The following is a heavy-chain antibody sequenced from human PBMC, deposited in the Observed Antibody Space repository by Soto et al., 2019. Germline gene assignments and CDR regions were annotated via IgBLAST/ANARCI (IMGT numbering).Heavy chain of an antibody. CDR3: AKDRRAGGNSAFYFDF. CDR2: ISATGGGT. D-gene: IGHD3-16*01. CDR1: GFEFSNYG. V-gene: IGHV3-23*01. Sequence: GGSLRLSCAASGFEFSNYGMSWVCQAPGTGLEWVSLISATGGGTYYSDSVKGRLTISRDNSHNTLYLQVHSLTAEDTAVYYCAKDRRAGGNSAFYFDFWGQGAQVTVSS. J-gene: IGHJ4*02.